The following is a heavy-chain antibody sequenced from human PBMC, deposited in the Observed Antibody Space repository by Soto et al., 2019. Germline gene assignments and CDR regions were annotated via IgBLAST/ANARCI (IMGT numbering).Heavy chain of an antibody. J-gene: IGHJ4*02. CDR2: IYYTGIT. D-gene: IGHD3-10*01. Sequence: SETLSLTCTASGGSISSYYWSWIRQPPGKGLEWIGYIYYTGITYYSPSLKSPVTISIDTSNNQFSLRLTSVTAADTAVYYCARNYGYFDYWGQGSLVTVSS. CDR3: ARNYGYFDY. V-gene: IGHV4-30-4*01. CDR1: GGSISSYY.